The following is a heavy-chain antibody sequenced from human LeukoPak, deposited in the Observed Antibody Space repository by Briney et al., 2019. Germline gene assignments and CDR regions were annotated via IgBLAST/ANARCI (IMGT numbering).Heavy chain of an antibody. Sequence: SETLSLTCTVSGGSVSSGSYHWSWIRQPPGTGLEWIGYIYYSGSTNYNPSLKSRVTISVDTSKNQFSLKLSSVTAADTAVYYCARAPLYYYSMDVWGQGTTVTVSS. CDR1: GGSVSSGSYH. V-gene: IGHV4-61*01. CDR2: IYYSGST. J-gene: IGHJ6*02. CDR3: ARAPLYYYSMDV.